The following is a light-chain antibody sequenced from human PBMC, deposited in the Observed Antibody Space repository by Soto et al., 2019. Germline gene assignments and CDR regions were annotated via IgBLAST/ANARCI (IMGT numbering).Light chain of an antibody. V-gene: IGLV2-23*01. CDR2: EGS. Sequence: QSVLTQPASVSGSPGQSITISCTGTSCDVGSYNLVSWYQQHPGKAPKLRIYEGSKRPSGVSNRFSGSKSGNTASLTISGLQAEDEADYYCCSYAGSSTLVFGGGTKVTVL. CDR1: SCDVGSYNL. J-gene: IGLJ2*01. CDR3: CSYAGSSTLV.